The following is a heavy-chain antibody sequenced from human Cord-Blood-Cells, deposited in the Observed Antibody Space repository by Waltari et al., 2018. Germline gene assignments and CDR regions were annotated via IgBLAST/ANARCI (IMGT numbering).Heavy chain of an antibody. CDR3: ASEILSNTFDY. Sequence: EVQLVESGGGLVQPGGSLRLSCAASGFTFSSYWMHWVRQAPGKGLVGVSRMSSDGGSTSYADSVNGRFTSARDNAKNTLYLQMNSLRAEDTAVYYCASEILSNTFDYWGQGTLVTVSS. CDR2: MSSDGGST. CDR1: GFTFSSYW. V-gene: IGHV3-74*01. D-gene: IGHD7-27*01. J-gene: IGHJ4*02.